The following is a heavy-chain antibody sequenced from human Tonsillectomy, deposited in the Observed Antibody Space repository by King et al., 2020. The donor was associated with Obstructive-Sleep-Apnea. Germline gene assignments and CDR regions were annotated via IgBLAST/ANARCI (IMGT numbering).Heavy chain of an antibody. CDR1: GFTVSSNY. CDR2: IYSGGST. V-gene: IGHV3-66*01. J-gene: IGHJ4*02. CDR3: ARSITMVRGKLEYYFGY. D-gene: IGHD3-10*01. Sequence: VQLVESGGGLVQPGGSLRLSCAASGFTVSSNYMSWVRQAPGKGLEWVSVIYSGGSTYYADSVKGRFTISRDNSKNTLYLQMNSLRAEDTAVYYCARSITMVRGKLEYYFGYWGQGTLVTVSS.